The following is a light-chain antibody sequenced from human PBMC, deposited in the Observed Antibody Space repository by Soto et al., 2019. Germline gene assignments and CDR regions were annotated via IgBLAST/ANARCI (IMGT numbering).Light chain of an antibody. CDR1: QSVSSSY. CDR3: QQYGTPGT. CDR2: GAS. V-gene: IGKV3-20*01. Sequence: EIVLTQSPGTLSLSPGERATLSCRASQSVSSSYLAWHQQKPGQAPRLLIYGASSRATGIPDRFSGSGSGTDFTLTISRLEPEDFAVYYCQQYGTPGTFGQGTKVDIK. J-gene: IGKJ1*01.